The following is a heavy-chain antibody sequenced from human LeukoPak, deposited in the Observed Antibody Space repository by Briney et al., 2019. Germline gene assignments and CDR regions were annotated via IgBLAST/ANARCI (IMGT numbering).Heavy chain of an antibody. CDR2: INHSGST. J-gene: IGHJ4*02. CDR1: GGSFSGYY. Sequence: SETLSLTCAVYGGSFSGYYWGWIRQPPGKGLEWIGEINHSGSTNYNPSLKSRVTISVDTSKNQFSLKLSSVTAADTAVYYCARGLAYYDFWSGYFSATLDYWGQGTLVTVSS. CDR3: ARGLAYYDFWSGYFSATLDY. V-gene: IGHV4-34*01. D-gene: IGHD3-3*01.